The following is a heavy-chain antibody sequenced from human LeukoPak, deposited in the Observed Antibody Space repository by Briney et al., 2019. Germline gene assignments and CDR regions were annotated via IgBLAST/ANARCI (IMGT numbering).Heavy chain of an antibody. CDR3: ARSALGVPLHY. Sequence: SETLSLTCTVSGGSISSYYWSLIRQPPGKGLEWIGYIYYSGSTNYNPSLKSRVTISVDTSKNQFSLKLSSVTAADTAVYYCARSALGVPLHYWGQGTLVTVSS. J-gene: IGHJ4*02. CDR2: IYYSGST. V-gene: IGHV4-59*01. CDR1: GGSISSYY. D-gene: IGHD3-16*01.